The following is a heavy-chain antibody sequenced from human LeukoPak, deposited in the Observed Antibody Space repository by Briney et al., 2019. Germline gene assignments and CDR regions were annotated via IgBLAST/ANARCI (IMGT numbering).Heavy chain of an antibody. Sequence: GGSLRLSCAASGFTFSIYEMNWVRQAPGKGLGWVSYISASSTTIYYADSVKGRFTISRENAKTSLYLQMNSRRAEDTAVYYCARDQDYDAFDIWGQGTMVTVSS. CDR3: ARDQDYDAFDI. D-gene: IGHD3-16*01. CDR2: ISASSTTI. V-gene: IGHV3-48*03. CDR1: GFTFSIYE. J-gene: IGHJ3*02.